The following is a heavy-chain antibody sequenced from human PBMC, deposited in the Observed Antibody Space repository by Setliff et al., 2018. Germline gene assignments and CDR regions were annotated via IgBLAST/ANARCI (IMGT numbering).Heavy chain of an antibody. V-gene: IGHV3-48*01. CDR2: ISSSSSTI. CDR3: AKDRHREGGIPKYFDY. D-gene: IGHD2-21*01. J-gene: IGHJ4*02. Sequence: GGSLRLSCAASGFTFSSYSMNWVRQAPGKGLEWVSYISSSSSTIYYADSVKGRFTISRDNAKNSLYLQMNSLRAEDTAVYFCAKDRHREGGIPKYFDYWGQGTLVTVSS. CDR1: GFTFSSYS.